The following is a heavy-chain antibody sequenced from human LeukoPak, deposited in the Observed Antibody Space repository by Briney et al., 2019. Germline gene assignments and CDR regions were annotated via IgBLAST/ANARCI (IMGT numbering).Heavy chain of an antibody. V-gene: IGHV3-13*01. CDR1: GFTFSKED. CDR2: IGVTGDT. D-gene: IGHD2-15*01. J-gene: IGHJ2*01. CDR3: TKEFCGSRAACAGGSYYDF. Sequence: GRSLRLSCAPAGFTFSKEDSHSVSHAPGKGMEWLAAIGVTGDTYYADSVKGRFTISREDAANSLYLQMRSLGAGDTALYYCTKEFCGSRAACAGGSYYDFWGRGALVTVSS.